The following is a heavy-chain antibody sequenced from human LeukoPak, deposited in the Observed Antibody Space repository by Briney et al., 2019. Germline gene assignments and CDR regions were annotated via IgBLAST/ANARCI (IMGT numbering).Heavy chain of an antibody. CDR1: GGSISSSSYY. J-gene: IGHJ4*02. CDR2: IYYSGST. V-gene: IGHV4-39*07. CDR3: ARGKRDRYDFWSGYYFYFDY. Sequence: SETLSLTCTVSGGSISSSSYYWGWIRQPPGKGLEWIGSIYYSGSTNYNPSLKSRVTISVDTSKNQFSLKLSSVTAADTAVYYCARGKRDRYDFWSGYYFYFDYWGQGTLVTVSS. D-gene: IGHD3-3*01.